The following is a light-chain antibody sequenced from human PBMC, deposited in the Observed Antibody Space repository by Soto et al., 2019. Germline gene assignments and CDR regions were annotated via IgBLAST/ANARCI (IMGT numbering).Light chain of an antibody. CDR2: DVT. V-gene: IGLV2-8*01. J-gene: IGLJ2*01. CDR3: SSYAGSSIPVA. CDR1: SSDVGGYNF. Sequence: QSALTQPPSASGSPGQSVTISCTGASSDVGGYNFVSWYQQHPGKAPKLMIYDVTKRPSGVPDRFPGSKSGNTASLTVSGLQVDDEADYYCSSYAGSSIPVAFGGGTKLTVL.